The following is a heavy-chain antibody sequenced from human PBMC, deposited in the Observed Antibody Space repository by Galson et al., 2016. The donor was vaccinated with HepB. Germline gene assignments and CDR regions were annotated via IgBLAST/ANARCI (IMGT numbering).Heavy chain of an antibody. CDR2: NYENGDI. CDR3: ARGHYDFEF. D-gene: IGHD3-16*01. V-gene: IGHV4-59*02. J-gene: IGHJ4*02. Sequence: ETLSLTCRVSGSSVSNHYWSWVRQSPGKGLEWLSYNYENGDINYNPSLESRVTISVDTSKNQFSLKLTSVTAADTALYYCARGHYDFEFWGQGLLVTVSS. CDR1: GSSVSNHY.